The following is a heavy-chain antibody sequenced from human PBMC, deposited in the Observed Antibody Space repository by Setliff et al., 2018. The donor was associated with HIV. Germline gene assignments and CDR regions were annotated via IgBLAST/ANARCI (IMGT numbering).Heavy chain of an antibody. D-gene: IGHD6-6*01. CDR2: ISAYNGNT. Sequence: ASVKVSCKASGYTFTSYGISWVRQAPGQGLEWVGWISAYNGNTNYAQRLQDRIIMTTDTSISTAYMELSSLRSEDTAVYYCARWYGFHSSSSVLGFWGQGTLVTVSS. V-gene: IGHV1-18*01. CDR1: GYTFTSYG. J-gene: IGHJ4*02. CDR3: ARWYGFHSSSSVLGF.